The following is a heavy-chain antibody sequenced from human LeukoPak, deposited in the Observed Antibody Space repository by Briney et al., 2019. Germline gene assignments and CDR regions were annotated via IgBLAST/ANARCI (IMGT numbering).Heavy chain of an antibody. V-gene: IGHV3-23*01. J-gene: IGHJ6*03. D-gene: IGHD1-1*01. CDR2: ISGSGGST. Sequence: PGGSLRLSYAASGFTFSSYAMSWVRQAPGKGLEWVSAISGSGGSTYYADSVKGRFTISRDNSKNTLYLQMNSLRAEDTAVYYCARELQLERPSGYMDVWGKGTTVTVSS. CDR3: ARELQLERPSGYMDV. CDR1: GFTFSSYA.